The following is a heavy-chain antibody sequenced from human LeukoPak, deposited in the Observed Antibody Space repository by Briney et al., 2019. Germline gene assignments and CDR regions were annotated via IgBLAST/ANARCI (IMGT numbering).Heavy chain of an antibody. CDR2: INPNSGGT. D-gene: IGHD6-13*01. J-gene: IGHJ3*02. CDR3: ATAVIVAVFGDAFDI. V-gene: IGHV1-2*02. Sequence: ASVKVSCKASGYTFTGSFMHWVRQAPGQGLEWMGWINPNSGGTNYAQKFQGRVTMTRDTSISTAYMELRRLRYDDTAVYYCATAVIVAVFGDAFDIWGQGTLVTVSS. CDR1: GYTFTGSF.